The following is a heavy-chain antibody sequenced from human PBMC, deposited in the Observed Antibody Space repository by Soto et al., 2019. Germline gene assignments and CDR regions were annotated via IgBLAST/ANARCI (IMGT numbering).Heavy chain of an antibody. CDR2: ISYDGSNK. CDR3: AKDKYSGSYPGY. Sequence: WGSLRLSCAASGFTFSSYGMHCVRQAPGKGLEWVAVISYDGSNKYYADSVKGRFTISRDNSKNTLYLQMNSLRAEDTAVYYCAKDKYSGSYPGYWGQGTLVTVSS. D-gene: IGHD1-26*01. CDR1: GFTFSSYG. J-gene: IGHJ4*02. V-gene: IGHV3-30*18.